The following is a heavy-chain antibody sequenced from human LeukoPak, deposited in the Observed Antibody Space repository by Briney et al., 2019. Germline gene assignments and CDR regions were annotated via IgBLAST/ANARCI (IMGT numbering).Heavy chain of an antibody. D-gene: IGHD4-17*01. V-gene: IGHV1-2*02. CDR1: GYTFTGYY. CDR2: INPNSGGT. CDR3: ARSRGGPTVTTSGTVDY. J-gene: IGHJ4*02. Sequence: GASVKVSCKASGYTFTGYYMHWVRQAPGQGLEWMGWINPNSGGTNYAQKLQGRVTMTTDTSTSTAYMELRSLRSDDTAVYYCARSRGGPTVTTSGTVDYWGQGTLVTVSS.